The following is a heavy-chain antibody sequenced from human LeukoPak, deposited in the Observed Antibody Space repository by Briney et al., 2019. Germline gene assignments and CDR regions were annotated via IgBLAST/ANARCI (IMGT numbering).Heavy chain of an antibody. D-gene: IGHD6-13*01. CDR1: GFPFNAYW. CDR2: IRQDGDTK. Sequence: GGSLRLSCAASGFPFNAYWITWVRQAPGKGLEWVANIRQDGDTKYYVDSVKGRFTISRDNAMNSLYLQMNSLRAEDMANYYCARSLPYGTTWYGRSDFWGQGTLVTVSS. CDR3: ARSLPYGTTWYGRSDF. V-gene: IGHV3-7*03. J-gene: IGHJ4*02.